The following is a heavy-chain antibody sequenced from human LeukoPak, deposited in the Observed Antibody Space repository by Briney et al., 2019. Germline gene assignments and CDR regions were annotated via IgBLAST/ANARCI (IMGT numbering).Heavy chain of an antibody. CDR2: IRYDGSNK. V-gene: IGHV3-30*02. D-gene: IGHD3-16*01. CDR1: GFTFTTYW. Sequence: GGSLRLSCAASGFTFTTYWISWVRQAPGKGLEWVAFIRYDGSNKYYADSVKGRFTISRDNSKNTLYLQMNSLRAEDTAVYYCAKDERVLRDGFDPWGQGTLVTVSS. J-gene: IGHJ5*02. CDR3: AKDERVLRDGFDP.